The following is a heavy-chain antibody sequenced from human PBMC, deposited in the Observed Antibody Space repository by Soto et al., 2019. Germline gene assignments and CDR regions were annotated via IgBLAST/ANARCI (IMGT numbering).Heavy chain of an antibody. J-gene: IGHJ4*02. CDR3: ARPSRDGYNFDY. CDR1: GGTFSSYA. CDR2: IIPIFGTA. D-gene: IGHD5-12*01. V-gene: IGHV1-69*12. Sequence: QVQLGQSGAEVKKPGSSVKVSCKASGGTFSSYAISWVRQAPGQGLEWMGGIIPIFGTASYAQKLQGRVTITADESTRTAYMELSSLRSDDTAVYYGARPSRDGYNFDYWGQGTLVTVSS.